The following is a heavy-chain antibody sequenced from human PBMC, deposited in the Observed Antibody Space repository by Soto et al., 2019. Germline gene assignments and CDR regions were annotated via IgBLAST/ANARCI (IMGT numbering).Heavy chain of an antibody. Sequence: SVKVSCKASGYTFTYRYLHWVRQASGQALEWMGWITPFNGNTNYAQKFQDRVTITRDRSMSTAYMELSSLRSEDTAMYYCASATSPASEFDPWGQGTLVTVSS. D-gene: IGHD6-6*01. J-gene: IGHJ5*02. CDR1: GYTFTYRY. V-gene: IGHV1-45*02. CDR3: ASATSPASEFDP. CDR2: ITPFNGNT.